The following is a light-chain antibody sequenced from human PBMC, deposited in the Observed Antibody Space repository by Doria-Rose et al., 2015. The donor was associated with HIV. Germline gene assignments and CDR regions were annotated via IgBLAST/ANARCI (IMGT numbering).Light chain of an antibody. J-gene: IGKJ1*01. CDR2: DGS. CDR3: HQYGTSWT. Sequence: TQSPGTLSLSPGARATLSCRASQRFSSHYLAWYQQNPGQAPSPLIYDGSTRATGIPDRFSASGSGTDFTLTINKLEPEDFALYYCHQYGTSWTFGQGTKVEI. CDR1: QRFSSHY. V-gene: IGKV3-20*01.